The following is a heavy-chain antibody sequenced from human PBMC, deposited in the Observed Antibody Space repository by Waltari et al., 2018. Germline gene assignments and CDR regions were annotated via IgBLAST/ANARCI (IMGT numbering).Heavy chain of an antibody. V-gene: IGHV4-31*03. D-gene: IGHD4-4*01. CDR3: ARESGDSNYFDY. J-gene: IGHJ4*02. Sequence: QVQLQESGPGLVKPSQTLSLTCTVSGGSISSGGYYWSWISQHPGKGLEWIGYIYYSGSTYYNPSLKSRVTTSVDTSKNQFSLKLSSVTAADTAVYYCARESGDSNYFDYWGQGTLVTVSS. CDR2: IYYSGST. CDR1: GGSISSGGYY.